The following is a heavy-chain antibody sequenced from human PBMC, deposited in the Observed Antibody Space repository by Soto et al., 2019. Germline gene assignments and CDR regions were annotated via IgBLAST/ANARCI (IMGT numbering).Heavy chain of an antibody. D-gene: IGHD2-21*02. CDR2: IYPGDSDT. CDR1: GYSFPLYW. J-gene: IGHJ5*02. Sequence: GESLKISCMGSGYSFPLYWIVWVRQMPGKGLEWMGLIYPGDSDTIYSPSFQGQVTISADKSISTAYLQWSSLKASDTAIYYCARLNSDSYFDPWGQGTLVTVSS. V-gene: IGHV5-51*01. CDR3: ARLNSDSYFDP.